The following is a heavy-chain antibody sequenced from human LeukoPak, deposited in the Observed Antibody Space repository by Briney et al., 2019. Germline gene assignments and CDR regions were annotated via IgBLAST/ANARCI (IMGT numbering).Heavy chain of an antibody. CDR2: ISWNSGSI. V-gene: IGHV3-9*01. D-gene: IGHD6-19*01. J-gene: IGHJ4*02. Sequence: GGSLRLSCAGSGFIFNNYAMHWVRQPPGKGLEWVSGISWNSGSIDYADSVKDRFTISRDNAKNSLYLQMNSLRVEDTAFYYCAKDNRRHYTSGPNPDSLHWGQGALVTVSS. CDR1: GFIFNNYA. CDR3: AKDNRRHYTSGPNPDSLH.